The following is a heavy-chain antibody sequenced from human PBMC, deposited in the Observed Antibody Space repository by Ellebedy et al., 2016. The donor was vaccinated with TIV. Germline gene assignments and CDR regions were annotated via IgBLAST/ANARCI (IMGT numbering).Heavy chain of an antibody. V-gene: IGHV4-59*08. Sequence: MPSETLSLTCTVSGGSIHNYYWSWIRQPPGKGLEWIGYIYYSGITNYNTSLESRVTMSVDTSKNQFSLRLSSVTAADTAVYYCASRASGRSDLGRVVYFDYWGQGTLVTVSS. CDR3: ASRASGRSDLGRVVYFDY. D-gene: IGHD1-26*01. CDR2: IYYSGIT. J-gene: IGHJ4*02. CDR1: GGSIHNYY.